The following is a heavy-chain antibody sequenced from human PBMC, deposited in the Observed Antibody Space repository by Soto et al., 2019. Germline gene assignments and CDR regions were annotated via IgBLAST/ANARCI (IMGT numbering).Heavy chain of an antibody. CDR2: ISSSSSTI. J-gene: IGHJ4*02. V-gene: IGHV3-48*01. Sequence: GGSLRLSCAASGFTFSSYSMNWVRQAPGKGLEWVSYISSSSSTIYYADSVKGRFTISRDNAKNSLYLQMNSLRAEDTAVYYCARVVVPAAISMWGQGTLVTVSS. CDR3: ARVVVPAAISM. CDR1: GFTFSSYS. D-gene: IGHD2-2*01.